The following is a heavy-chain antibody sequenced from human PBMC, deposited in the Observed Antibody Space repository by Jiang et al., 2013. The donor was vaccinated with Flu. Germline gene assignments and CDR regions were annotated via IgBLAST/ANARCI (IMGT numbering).Heavy chain of an antibody. Sequence: GGSTYYADSVKGRFTISRDNSKNTLYLQMNSLRAEDTAVYYCAKWLDGYNGAFDYWGQGTLVTVSS. CDR2: GGST. J-gene: IGHJ4*02. CDR3: AKWLDGYNGAFDY. V-gene: IGHV3-23*01. D-gene: IGHD5-24*01.